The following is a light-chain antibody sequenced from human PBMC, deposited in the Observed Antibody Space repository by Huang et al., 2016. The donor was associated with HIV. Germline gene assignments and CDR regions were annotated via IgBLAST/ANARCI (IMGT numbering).Light chain of an antibody. V-gene: IGKV2-29*02. CDR2: EVY. Sequence: DIVMTQTPLSLSVTPGQPASISCKSSQSILHSDGKTYLYWYLQKSGQSPQLLMYEVYSRFSGVPDRFSGSGSGTDFTLKISRVEAEDVGVYDCMQGKHLPLTFGGGTKVEIK. J-gene: IGKJ4*01. CDR3: MQGKHLPLT. CDR1: QSILHSDGKTY.